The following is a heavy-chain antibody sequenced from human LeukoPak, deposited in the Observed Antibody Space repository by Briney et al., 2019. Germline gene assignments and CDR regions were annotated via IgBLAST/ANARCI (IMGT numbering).Heavy chain of an antibody. D-gene: IGHD3-22*01. CDR3: AKDEKGYYHDTSGYPDAFDI. J-gene: IGHJ3*02. CDR2: INAGNGNT. Sequence: ASVKVSCKASGYNFTSYAMHWVRQAPGQRLEWMGWINAGNGNTKYSQKFQDRVTVTRDTSTSTAYMELSSLRSEDTAVYYCAKDEKGYYHDTSGYPDAFDIWGQGTMVTVSS. V-gene: IGHV1-3*01. CDR1: GYNFTSYA.